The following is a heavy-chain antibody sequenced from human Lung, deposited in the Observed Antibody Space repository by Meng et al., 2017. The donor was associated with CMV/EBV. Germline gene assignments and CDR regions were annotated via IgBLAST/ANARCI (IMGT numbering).Heavy chain of an antibody. V-gene: IGHV3-30*04. CDR2: ISYDGSNK. Sequence: SCAASGFIFNSYAMHWVRQAPGKGLECVAIISYDGSNKYYVDSVKGRFIISRDKSKNTLYLQMNSLRAEDTAVYYCARDRNQLLLGGVFDYWGQGTLVTVFS. CDR3: ARDRNQLLLGGVFDY. J-gene: IGHJ4*02. D-gene: IGHD2-2*01. CDR1: GFIFNSYA.